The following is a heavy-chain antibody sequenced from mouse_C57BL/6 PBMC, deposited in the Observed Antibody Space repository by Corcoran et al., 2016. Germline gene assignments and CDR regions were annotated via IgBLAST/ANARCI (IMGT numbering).Heavy chain of an antibody. CDR2: INTYSGVP. Sequence: QIQLVQSGPELKKPGETVKISCKASGYTFTTYGMSWVKQAPGKGLKWMGWINTYSGVPTYADDFKGRFAFSLETSASTAYLQINNLKNEDTATYFCARYYYGSSPILYFDVWGTGTTVTVSS. CDR3: ARYYYGSSPILYFDV. D-gene: IGHD1-1*01. CDR1: GYTFTTYG. J-gene: IGHJ1*03. V-gene: IGHV9-3*01.